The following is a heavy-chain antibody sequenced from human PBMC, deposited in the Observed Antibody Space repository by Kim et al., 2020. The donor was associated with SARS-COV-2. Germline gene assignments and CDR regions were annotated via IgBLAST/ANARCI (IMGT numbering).Heavy chain of an antibody. Sequence: DSVKGRFTISRDNSKNTLYLQMNSLRAEDTAVYYCARVNSGSYYYYGMDVWGQGTTVTVSS. J-gene: IGHJ6*02. CDR3: ARVNSGSYYYYGMDV. D-gene: IGHD1-26*01. V-gene: IGHV3-30*07.